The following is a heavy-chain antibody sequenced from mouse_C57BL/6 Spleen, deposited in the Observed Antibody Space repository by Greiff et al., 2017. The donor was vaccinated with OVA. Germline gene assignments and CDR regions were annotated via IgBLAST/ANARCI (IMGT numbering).Heavy chain of an antibody. CDR2: IRLKSDNYAT. J-gene: IGHJ2*01. CDR3: TDSDLLGDYFDY. V-gene: IGHV6-3*01. D-gene: IGHD2-10*01. Sequence: EVKLVESGGGLVQPGGSMKLSCVASGFTFSNYWMNWVRQSPEKGLEWVAQIRLKSDNYATHYAESVKGRFTISRDDSKSSVYLQMNNLRAEDTGIYYCTDSDLLGDYFDYWGQGTTLTVSS. CDR1: GFTFSNYW.